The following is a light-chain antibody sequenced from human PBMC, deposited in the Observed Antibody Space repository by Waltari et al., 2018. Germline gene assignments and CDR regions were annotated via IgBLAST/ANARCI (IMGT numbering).Light chain of an antibody. V-gene: IGKV3-20*01. J-gene: IGKJ1*01. CDR1: QSVSST. CDR2: AAS. CDR3: QHYVRLPAT. Sequence: EIVLTQSPGTLSLAPGERATLSCRASQSVSSTLAWYQRKPGQAPSLLVYAASTRATGIPDRFRGSGSGTDFSLTISRLEPEDFAVYYCQHYVRLPATFVQGTKVEIK.